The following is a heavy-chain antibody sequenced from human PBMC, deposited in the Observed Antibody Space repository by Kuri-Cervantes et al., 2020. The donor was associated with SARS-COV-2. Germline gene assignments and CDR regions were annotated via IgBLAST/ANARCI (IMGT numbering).Heavy chain of an antibody. V-gene: IGHV4-34*01. CDR3: ARGFSAVVVAHWYFDL. CDR1: GGSISSYC. CDR2: INHSGST. D-gene: IGHD3-22*01. Sequence: GSLRLSCTVSGGSISSYCWSWIRQPPGKGLEWIGEINHSGSTNYNPSLKSRVTISVDTSKNQFSLKLSSVTAADTAVYYCARGFSAVVVAHWYFDLWGRGTLVTVSS. J-gene: IGHJ2*01.